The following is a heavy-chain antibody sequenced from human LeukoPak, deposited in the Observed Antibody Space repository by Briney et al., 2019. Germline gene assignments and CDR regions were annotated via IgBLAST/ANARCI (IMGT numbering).Heavy chain of an antibody. J-gene: IGHJ4*02. Sequence: GGSLRLSCAASGFTVSSNYMSWVRQAPGKGLEWVSVIYSGGSTYYADSVKGRFTISRDNSKSTLYLQMNSLRAEDTAVYYCASSDSSGLGDYFDYWGQGTLVTVSS. D-gene: IGHD3-22*01. CDR2: IYSGGST. CDR1: GFTVSSNY. V-gene: IGHV3-53*01. CDR3: ASSDSSGLGDYFDY.